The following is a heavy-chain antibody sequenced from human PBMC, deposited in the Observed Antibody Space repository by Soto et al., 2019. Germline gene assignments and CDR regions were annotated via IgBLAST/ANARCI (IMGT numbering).Heavy chain of an antibody. CDR3: ARERRGGNSGYYLDY. V-gene: IGHV3-30-3*01. D-gene: IGHD2-21*02. CDR1: GFTFSNYA. CDR2: ISSDGNNK. J-gene: IGHJ4*02. Sequence: QVQLVESGGVVVQPGRSLRLSCAASGFTFSNYAMHWVRQAPGKGLEWVTVISSDGNNKYYADSVKGRFTISRDKSKNTLYLQVISLRAEDTAVYYCARERRGGNSGYYLDYWGQGTLVTVSS.